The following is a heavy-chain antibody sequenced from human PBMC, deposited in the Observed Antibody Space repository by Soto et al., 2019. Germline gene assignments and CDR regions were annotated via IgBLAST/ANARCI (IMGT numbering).Heavy chain of an antibody. V-gene: IGHV1-18*01. D-gene: IGHD2-2*01. Sequence: QVQLVQSGAEVTEPGASVKVSCKASGYTFISYGVSWVRQAPGQGLEWMGWISGNTGKTNYALNLQGRVTMTTDTSTSTAYMELRSLRSDDTAVYYCARDWNCSNTRCQNCFDPWGQGTLVTVSS. CDR3: ARDWNCSNTRCQNCFDP. CDR1: GYTFISYG. J-gene: IGHJ5*02. CDR2: ISGNTGKT.